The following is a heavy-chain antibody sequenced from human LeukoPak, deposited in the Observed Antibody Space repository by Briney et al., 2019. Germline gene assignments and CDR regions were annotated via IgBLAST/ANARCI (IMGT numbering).Heavy chain of an antibody. D-gene: IGHD6-19*01. Sequence: SVKVSCKASGGTFSSYAISWVRQAPGQGVEGMGGIIPIFGTANYAQKFQGRVTITAEESRRTAYMELSSLRSEDTAVYYCARLLPLKGYSSGGTRYYFDYWGQGTLVTVSS. J-gene: IGHJ4*02. CDR3: ARLLPLKGYSSGGTRYYFDY. CDR1: GGTFSSYA. V-gene: IGHV1-69*01. CDR2: IIPIFGTA.